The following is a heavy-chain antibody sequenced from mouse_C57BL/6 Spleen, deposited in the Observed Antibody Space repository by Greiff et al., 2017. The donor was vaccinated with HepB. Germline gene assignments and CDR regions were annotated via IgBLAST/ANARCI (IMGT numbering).Heavy chain of an antibody. Sequence: VKLQQSGAELARPGASVKLSCKASGYTFTSYGISWVKQRTGQGLEWIGEIYPRSGNTYYNEKFKGKATLTADKSSSTAYMELRSLTSEDSAVYFCAPYSNYGDYAMDYWGQGTSVTVSS. D-gene: IGHD2-5*01. CDR2: IYPRSGNT. CDR3: APYSNYGDYAMDY. CDR1: GYTFTSYG. J-gene: IGHJ4*01. V-gene: IGHV1-81*01.